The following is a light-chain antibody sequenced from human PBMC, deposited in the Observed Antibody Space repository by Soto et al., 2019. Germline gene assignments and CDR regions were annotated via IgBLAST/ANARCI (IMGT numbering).Light chain of an antibody. CDR1: QGISSY. J-gene: IGKJ5*01. CDR3: QQYYSYPRIT. Sequence: AIRMTQSPSSFSASTGDRVTITCRASQGISSYLAWYQQKPGKAPKPLIYAASTLQSGVPSRFSGSGSGTDFTLTISCLQSEDFATYYCQQYYSYPRITFGQGTRLEIK. V-gene: IGKV1-8*01. CDR2: AAS.